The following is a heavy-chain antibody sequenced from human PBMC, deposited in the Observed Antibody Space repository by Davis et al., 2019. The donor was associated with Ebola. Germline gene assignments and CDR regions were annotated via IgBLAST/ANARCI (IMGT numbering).Heavy chain of an antibody. Sequence: GGSLRLSCAASGFTFSSYAMGWVRQAPGKGLEWVANIKQDGSEKYYVDSVKGRFTISRDNAKNSLYLQMNSLRAEDTALYYCAKDYGSGDYYYYGMDVWGQGTTVTVSS. D-gene: IGHD3-10*01. CDR1: GFTFSSYA. CDR2: IKQDGSEK. J-gene: IGHJ6*02. V-gene: IGHV3-7*03. CDR3: AKDYGSGDYYYYGMDV.